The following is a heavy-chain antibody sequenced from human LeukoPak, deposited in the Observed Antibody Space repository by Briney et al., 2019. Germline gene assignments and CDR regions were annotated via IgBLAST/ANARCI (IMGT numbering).Heavy chain of an antibody. J-gene: IGHJ3*02. CDR2: INHSGST. CDR1: GGSFSGYY. V-gene: IGHV4-34*01. CDR3: ARGRIVGATKAFDI. D-gene: IGHD1-26*01. Sequence: SETLSLTCAVYGGSFSGYYWSWIRQPPGKGLEWIGEINHSGSTNYNPSLKSRVTISVDMSKNQFSLKLSSVTAADTAVYYCARGRIVGATKAFDIWGQGTMVTVSS.